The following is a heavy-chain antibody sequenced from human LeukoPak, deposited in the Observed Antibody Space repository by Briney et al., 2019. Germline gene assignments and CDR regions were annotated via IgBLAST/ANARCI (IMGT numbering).Heavy chain of an antibody. CDR3: ARGSRITMIVVVINGRNYFDY. V-gene: IGHV1-24*01. J-gene: IGHJ4*02. D-gene: IGHD3-22*01. CDR1: GYTLTELS. CDR2: FDPEDGET. Sequence: ASVKVSCKVSGYTLTELSMHWVRQAPGKGLEWMGGFDPEDGETIYAQKFQGRVTMTEDTSTDTAYMELSSLRSEDTAVYYCARGSRITMIVVVINGRNYFDYWGQGTLVTVSS.